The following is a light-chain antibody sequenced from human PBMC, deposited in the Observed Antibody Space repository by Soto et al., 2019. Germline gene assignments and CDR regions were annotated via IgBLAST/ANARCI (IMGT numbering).Light chain of an antibody. V-gene: IGKV2-28*01. CDR2: LGS. CDR1: QSLLHSNGYNY. J-gene: IGKJ2*01. CDR3: MQALQTPYT. Sequence: DIVMTQSPLSLPVTPGEPASISCRSSQSLLHSNGYNYLDWYLQKPGQSPQLLIDLGSNRASGVPDRFSGSGSGTDFTLKISRVDAEDGGIYYCMQALQTPYTVGQGPKLDIK.